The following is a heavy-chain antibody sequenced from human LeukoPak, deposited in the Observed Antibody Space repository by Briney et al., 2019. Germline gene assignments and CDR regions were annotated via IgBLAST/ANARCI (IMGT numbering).Heavy chain of an antibody. J-gene: IGHJ4*02. V-gene: IGHV4-30-4*08. Sequence: SQTLSLTCTVSGGSINSGDYYWSWIRQPPGKGLEWIGYIYYSGSTYYNPSLKRRVTVSVDTSKNQFSLELTSVTAADTAVYYCARAPPWINDYWGQGTLVTVSS. D-gene: IGHD2-2*03. CDR1: GGSINSGDYY. CDR3: ARAPPWINDY. CDR2: IYYSGST.